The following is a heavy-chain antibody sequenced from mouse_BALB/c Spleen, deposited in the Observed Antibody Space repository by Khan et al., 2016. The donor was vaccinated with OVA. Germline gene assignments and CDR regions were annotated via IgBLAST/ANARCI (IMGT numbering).Heavy chain of an antibody. CDR1: GFAFSSYD. CDR2: ISSGGSYT. Sequence: VQLKESGGGLVKPGGSLKLSCAASGFAFSSYDMSWVRQTPEKRLEWVATISSGGSYTYYPDSVKGRFTISRDNARNTLYLQMSSLRSEDTALYYCARHMVYCNYAMDYWGQGTSVTVSS. V-gene: IGHV5-9*02. CDR3: ARHMVYCNYAMDY. J-gene: IGHJ4*01. D-gene: IGHD1-1*02.